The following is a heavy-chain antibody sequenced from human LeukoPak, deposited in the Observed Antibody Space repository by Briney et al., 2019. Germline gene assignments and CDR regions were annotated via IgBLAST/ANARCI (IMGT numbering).Heavy chain of an antibody. D-gene: IGHD6-6*01. CDR3: VRDFPENWQLVPLLDY. CDR1: GFTFSNYA. J-gene: IGHJ4*02. V-gene: IGHV3-23*01. CDR2: MRSGDGDT. Sequence: GGSLRLSCVASGFTFSNYAMSWVRQAPGKGLEWVAVMRSGDGDTTYADSVRGRFTTSRDNSKNRLDLQMNSLRPEDTAVYYCVRDFPENWQLVPLLDYWGQGTLVTVSS.